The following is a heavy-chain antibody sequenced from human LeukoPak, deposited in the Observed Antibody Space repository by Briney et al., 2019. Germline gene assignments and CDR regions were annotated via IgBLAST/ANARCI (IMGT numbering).Heavy chain of an antibody. CDR1: GFTFSSYE. CDR3: ARLDGYPFQGMDV. J-gene: IGHJ6*02. Sequence: PGGSPRLSCAASGFTFSSYELNWVRQAPGRGLEWVSKISGSGSSMYYADSVKGRFTISRDNAKNSLYLQMNSLRAEDTAVYYCARLDGYPFQGMDVWGQGTTVTVSS. D-gene: IGHD5-24*01. CDR2: ISGSGSSM. V-gene: IGHV3-48*03.